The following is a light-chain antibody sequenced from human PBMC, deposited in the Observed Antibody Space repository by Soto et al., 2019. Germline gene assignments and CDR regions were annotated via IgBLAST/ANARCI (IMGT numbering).Light chain of an antibody. V-gene: IGKV1-9*01. Sequence: DIQLTQSPSFLSASVGDRVTITCRASQGISSYLAWYQQKPGKAPKLLIYAASTLQSGVPSRFSGSGSGTEFTLTISSLQPEDFATYYCQHLGTFGPGTKVDIK. CDR1: QGISSY. CDR3: QHLGT. CDR2: AAS. J-gene: IGKJ3*01.